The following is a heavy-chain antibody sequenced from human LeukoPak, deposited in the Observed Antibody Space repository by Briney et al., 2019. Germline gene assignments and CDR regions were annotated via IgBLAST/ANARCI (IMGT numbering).Heavy chain of an antibody. Sequence: QAGGSLRLSCVGSGFSFGVHAMSWVRQAPGKGPEWVATIGSGADLFYAESVKGRFTTSRDDPRNTVWQQMNSLRAEDTALYYCAKDWTPHNRVYDCLDVWGQGTQVTVS. V-gene: IGHV3-23*01. D-gene: IGHD3-16*01. CDR1: GFSFGVHA. CDR2: IGSGADL. CDR3: AKDWTPHNRVYDCLDV. J-gene: IGHJ4*02.